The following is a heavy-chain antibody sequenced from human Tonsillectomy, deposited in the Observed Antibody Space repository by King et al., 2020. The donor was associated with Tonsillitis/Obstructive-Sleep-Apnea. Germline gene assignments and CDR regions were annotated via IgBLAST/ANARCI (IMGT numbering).Heavy chain of an antibody. V-gene: IGHV3-74*01. J-gene: IGHJ5*02. Sequence: VQLVESGGDLVQPGGSLRLSCTASGFTFSNHWMHWVRQVPGKGLEWGSRIKSDGSGSGYADSGKGRFTISRDNAKNTLYLQMNSLRDEDTAVYYCARDEVYGSGSCGTWGQGTLVTVSS. CDR3: ARDEVYGSGSCGT. D-gene: IGHD3-10*01. CDR1: GFTFSNHW. CDR2: IKSDGSGS.